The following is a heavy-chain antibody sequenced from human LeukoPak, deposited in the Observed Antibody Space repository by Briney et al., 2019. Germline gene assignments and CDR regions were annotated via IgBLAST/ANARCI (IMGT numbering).Heavy chain of an antibody. D-gene: IGHD6-13*01. V-gene: IGHV4-4*07. CDR2: IYTSGST. CDR1: GGSISSYY. CDR3: ARTLVQYSSTDAFDI. Sequence: SETLSLTCTVSGGSISSYYWSWIRQPAGKGLEWIGRIYTSGSTNYNPSLKSRVTMSVDTSKNQFSLKLSSVTAADTAVYYCARTLVQYSSTDAFDIWGQGTMVTVSS. J-gene: IGHJ3*02.